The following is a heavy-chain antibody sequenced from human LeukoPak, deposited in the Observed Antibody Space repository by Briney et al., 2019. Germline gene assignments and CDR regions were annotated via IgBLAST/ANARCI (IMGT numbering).Heavy chain of an antibody. CDR2: IIPIFGIA. CDR3: AREDIVVVPAATNYYYYYGMDV. Sequence: ASVKVSCKASGGTFSSYAISWVRQAPGQWLELMGGIIPIFGIANYAQKFQGRVTITADESTSTAYMELSSLRSEDTAVYYCAREDIVVVPAATNYYYYYGMDVWGQGTTVTVSS. CDR1: GGTFSSYA. D-gene: IGHD2-2*01. V-gene: IGHV1-69*13. J-gene: IGHJ6*02.